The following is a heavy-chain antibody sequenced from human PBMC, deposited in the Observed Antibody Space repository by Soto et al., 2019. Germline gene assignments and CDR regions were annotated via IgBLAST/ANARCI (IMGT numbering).Heavy chain of an antibody. CDR1: GYRLSEIS. V-gene: IGHV1-3*01. Sequence: ASVKVSCKVFGYRLSEISMHWVRQSPGKGLEWMGWINAENVNTNYSQKFQGRVTITRDTSASTAYMELSSLRSEDTAVYYCARSCSSTSCYEGPGGYYYYMDVWGKGTTVTVSS. J-gene: IGHJ6*03. D-gene: IGHD2-2*01. CDR2: INAENVNT. CDR3: ARSCSSTSCYEGPGGYYYYMDV.